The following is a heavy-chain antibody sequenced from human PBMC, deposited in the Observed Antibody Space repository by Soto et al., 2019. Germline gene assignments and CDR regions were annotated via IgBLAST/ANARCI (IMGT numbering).Heavy chain of an antibody. CDR2: IYYSGST. CDR1: GGSISSGDYY. D-gene: IGHD3-3*01. CDR3: ARERITYYDFWSGPSHYGMDV. J-gene: IGHJ6*02. Sequence: SETLSLTCTVSGGSISSGDYYWSWIRQPPGKGLEWIGYIYYSGSTYYNPSLKSRVTISVDTSKNQFSLKLGSVTAADTAVYYCARERITYYDFWSGPSHYGMDVWGQGTTVTVSS. V-gene: IGHV4-30-4*01.